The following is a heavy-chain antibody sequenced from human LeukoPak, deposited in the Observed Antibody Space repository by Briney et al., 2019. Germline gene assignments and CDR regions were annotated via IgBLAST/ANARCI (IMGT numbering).Heavy chain of an antibody. CDR3: ARTLGGYDSSGIDY. D-gene: IGHD3-10*01. V-gene: IGHV3-23*01. J-gene: IGHJ4*01. CDR2: ISGSGGST. Sequence: PGGSLRLSCAASGFTFSSYAMSWVRQAPGKGLEWVSAISGSGGSTYYADSVKGRFTISRDNADNTLYLDMNNLRAEDTAIYYCARTLGGYDSSGIDYWGQGTLVTVSS. CDR1: GFTFSSYA.